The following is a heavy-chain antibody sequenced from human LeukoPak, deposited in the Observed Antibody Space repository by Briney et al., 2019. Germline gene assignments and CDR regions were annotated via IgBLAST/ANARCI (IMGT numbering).Heavy chain of an antibody. CDR1: GFPFSRYW. Sequence: GGSLRLSCAASGFPFSRYWLNWVRQAPGKGLEWVSYISDSSSLTYYADSVKGRFTISRDNAKNSLSLQLNSLRDEDTAVYFCAKVIRGGYGMDVWGQGTTVTVSS. CDR3: AKVIRGGYGMDV. D-gene: IGHD3-10*01. J-gene: IGHJ6*02. CDR2: ISDSSSLT. V-gene: IGHV3-48*02.